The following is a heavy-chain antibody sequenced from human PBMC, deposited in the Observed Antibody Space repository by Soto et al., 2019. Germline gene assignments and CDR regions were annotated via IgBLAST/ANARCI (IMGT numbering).Heavy chain of an antibody. Sequence: QVQLQQWGAGLLKPSETLSLTCAVYGGSFSGYYWSWIRQPPGKGLEWIGEINHSGSTNYNPSLKSRVTISVDTSKNQFSLKLSSVTAADTAVYYSARGVLQSKYRSPNTSHYWGQGTLVTVSS. CDR2: INHSGST. CDR1: GGSFSGYY. J-gene: IGHJ4*02. V-gene: IGHV4-34*01. CDR3: ARGVLQSKYRSPNTSHY. D-gene: IGHD3-16*02.